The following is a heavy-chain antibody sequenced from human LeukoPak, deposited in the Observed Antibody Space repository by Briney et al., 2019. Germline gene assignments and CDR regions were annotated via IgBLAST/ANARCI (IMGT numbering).Heavy chain of an antibody. D-gene: IGHD3-10*01. CDR3: ARDHAYYYGSGSARAGDGMDV. V-gene: IGHV3-21*01. Sequence: PGGSLRLSCAASGFTFSSYSMNWVRQAPGKGLEWVSSISSSSSYIYYADSVKGRFTISRDNAKNSLYLQMNSLRAEDTAVYYCARDHAYYYGSGSARAGDGMDVWGQGTTVTVSS. CDR2: ISSSSSYI. CDR1: GFTFSSYS. J-gene: IGHJ6*02.